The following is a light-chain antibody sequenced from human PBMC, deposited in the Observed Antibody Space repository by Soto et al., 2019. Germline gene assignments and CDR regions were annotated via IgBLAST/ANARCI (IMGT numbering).Light chain of an antibody. J-gene: IGKJ1*01. Sequence: DIRMTQSPSTLSASLGDRVTITCGASQSISSWLAWYQQKKGKAPKLLIYDASSLESGVPSRFSGSGYGTEFNLTISSLQTDDFATYYCQQYNSYSVTFGQGTKVDIK. CDR3: QQYNSYSVT. CDR1: QSISSW. V-gene: IGKV1-5*01. CDR2: DAS.